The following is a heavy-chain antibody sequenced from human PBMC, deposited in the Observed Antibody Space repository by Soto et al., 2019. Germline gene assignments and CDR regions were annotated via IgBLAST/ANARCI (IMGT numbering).Heavy chain of an antibody. D-gene: IGHD1-26*01. CDR2: ISGSGGTT. CDR3: AKDHSGSYPPRGSQS. J-gene: IGHJ4*02. CDR1: GFTFSSYA. V-gene: IGHV3-23*01. Sequence: GGSLRLSCAASGFTFSSYAMSWVRQAPGKGLEWVSGISGSGGTTYYAGSVKGRFTISRDNSKNTLFLQMNSLRVEDTAVYYCAKDHSGSYPPRGSQSWGQGTLVTVSS.